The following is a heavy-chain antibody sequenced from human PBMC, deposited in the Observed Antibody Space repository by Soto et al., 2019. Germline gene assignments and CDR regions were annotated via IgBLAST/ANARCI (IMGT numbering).Heavy chain of an antibody. Sequence: ASVKVSCKASGYTFTSYAMHWVRQAPGQRLEWMGRINAGNGNTKYSQKFQGRVTITRDTSASTAYMELSSLRSEDTAVYYCARIYLYGSGSYSANFDYWGQGTLVTSPQ. CDR2: INAGNGNT. V-gene: IGHV1-3*01. J-gene: IGHJ4*02. CDR3: ARIYLYGSGSYSANFDY. CDR1: GYTFTSYA. D-gene: IGHD3-10*01.